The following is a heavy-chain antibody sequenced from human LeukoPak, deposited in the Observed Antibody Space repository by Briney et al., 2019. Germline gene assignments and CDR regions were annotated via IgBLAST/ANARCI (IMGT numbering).Heavy chain of an antibody. CDR3: ARPTVPYYYDSSGYYYDTWGPSAFDI. CDR2: MNPNSGNT. D-gene: IGHD3-22*01. J-gene: IGHJ3*02. V-gene: IGHV1-8*03. CDR1: GYTFTSYD. Sequence: GASVKVSCKASGYTFTSYDINWVRQATGQGLEWMGWMNPNSGNTGYAQKFQGKVTITRNTSISTAYMELRSLRSDDTAVYYCARPTVPYYYDSSGYYYDTWGPSAFDIWGQGTMVTVSS.